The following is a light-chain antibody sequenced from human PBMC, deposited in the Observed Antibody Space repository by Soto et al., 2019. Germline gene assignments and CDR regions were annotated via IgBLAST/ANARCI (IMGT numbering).Light chain of an antibody. CDR3: QQATSFPFT. Sequence: DIQMTQSPSTLSASVGDRVTITCRASQSISSWLAWYQQKPGKAPKLLIYDASSLESGVPSRFSGSGSGTEFTLSISSLQPEDFATYFCQQATSFPFTFGPGTKVDV. J-gene: IGKJ3*01. CDR1: QSISSW. CDR2: DAS. V-gene: IGKV1-5*01.